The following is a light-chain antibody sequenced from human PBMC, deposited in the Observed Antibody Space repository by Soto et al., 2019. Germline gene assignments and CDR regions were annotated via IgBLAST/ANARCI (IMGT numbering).Light chain of an antibody. CDR2: DAS. Sequence: EIVLTHSPATLSLSPGERATLSCRASQSVSSYLAWYQQKPGQAPRLLIYDASNRATGIPARFSGSGSGTDFTLTISSLEPEDFAVYYCQQRSNWPPLTFGGGTNVEIK. CDR3: QQRSNWPPLT. V-gene: IGKV3-11*01. CDR1: QSVSSY. J-gene: IGKJ4*01.